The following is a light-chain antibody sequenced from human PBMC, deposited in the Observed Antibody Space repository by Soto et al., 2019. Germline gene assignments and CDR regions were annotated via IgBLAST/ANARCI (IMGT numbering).Light chain of an antibody. Sequence: EIVLTQSPGTLSLSPGERATLSCGASQSISGSYLAWYQQKPGQAPRLLIYGASSRATDIPDRFSGSGSGANFPPPTSSRGPEVFAFYSFREYGTSIPLGQGTRLKIK. CDR2: GAS. V-gene: IGKV3-20*01. CDR3: REYGTSIP. J-gene: IGKJ5*01. CDR1: QSISGSY.